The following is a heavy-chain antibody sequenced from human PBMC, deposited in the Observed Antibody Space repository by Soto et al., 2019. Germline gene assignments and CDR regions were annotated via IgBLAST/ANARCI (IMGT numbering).Heavy chain of an antibody. V-gene: IGHV4-30-2*01. CDR3: ARDLGGKGSGWYKHPPPFDP. CDR1: GGSISSGGYS. CDR2: IYHSGST. J-gene: IGHJ5*02. D-gene: IGHD6-19*01. Sequence: PSETLSLTCAVSGGSISSGGYSWSWIRQPPGKGLEWIGYIYHSGSTYYNPSLKSRVTISVDRSKNQFSLKLSSVTAADTAVYYCARDLGGKGSGWYKHPPPFDPWGQGTLVTVSS.